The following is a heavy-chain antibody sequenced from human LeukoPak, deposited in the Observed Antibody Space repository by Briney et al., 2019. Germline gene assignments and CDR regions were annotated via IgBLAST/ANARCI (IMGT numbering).Heavy chain of an antibody. CDR3: ARWPLRSSWFEYFQH. D-gene: IGHD6-13*01. CDR2: IYYSGST. CDR1: GGSISSYY. V-gene: IGHV4-59*12. J-gene: IGHJ1*01. Sequence: PSETLSLTCTVSGGSISSYYWSWIRQPPGKGLERIGYIYYSGSTNYNPSLKSRVTISVDTSKNQFSLKLSSVTAADTAVYYCARWPLRSSWFEYFQHWGQGTLVTVSS.